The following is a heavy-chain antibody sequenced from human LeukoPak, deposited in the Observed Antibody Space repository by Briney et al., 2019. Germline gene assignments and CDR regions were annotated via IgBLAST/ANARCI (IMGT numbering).Heavy chain of an antibody. J-gene: IGHJ4*02. V-gene: IGHV4-59*01. Sequence: SGTLSLNFTGSGCSISCYYLGWVRPPPGEGLGWIGYIYFSGSTNYNPSLKSRVTISVDTSKNQFSLKLSSVTAADTAVYYCARARTYYDFWSGYYGGYYFDYWGQGTLVTVSS. CDR2: IYFSGST. CDR1: GCSISCYY. CDR3: ARARTYYDFWSGYYGGYYFDY. D-gene: IGHD3-3*01.